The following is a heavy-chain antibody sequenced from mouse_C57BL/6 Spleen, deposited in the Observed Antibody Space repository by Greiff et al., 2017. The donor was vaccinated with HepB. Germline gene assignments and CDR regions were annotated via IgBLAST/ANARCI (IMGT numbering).Heavy chain of an antibody. V-gene: IGHV1-52*01. D-gene: IGHD1-1*01. Sequence: VQLQQPGAELVRPGSSVKLSCKASGYTFTSYWMHWVKQRPIQGLEWIGNIDPSDSETHYNQKFKDKATLTVDKSSSTAYMQLSSLTSEDSAVYYCARTTTVVATYDFDYWGQGTTLTVSS. CDR3: ARTTTVVATYDFDY. CDR2: IDPSDSET. J-gene: IGHJ2*01. CDR1: GYTFTSYW.